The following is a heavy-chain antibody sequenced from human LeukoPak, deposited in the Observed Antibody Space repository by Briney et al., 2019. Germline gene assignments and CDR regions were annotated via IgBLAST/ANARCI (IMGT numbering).Heavy chain of an antibody. Sequence: PSETLSLTCTVSGGSISSSSYYWGWIRQPPGKGLEWIGSIYYSGSTYYNPSLKSRVTISVDTSKNQFSLKLSSVTAADTAVYYCARGGAVTTLDAFDIWGQGTMVTVSS. D-gene: IGHD4-17*01. J-gene: IGHJ3*02. CDR2: IYYSGST. CDR1: GGSISSSSYY. CDR3: ARGGAVTTLDAFDI. V-gene: IGHV4-39*07.